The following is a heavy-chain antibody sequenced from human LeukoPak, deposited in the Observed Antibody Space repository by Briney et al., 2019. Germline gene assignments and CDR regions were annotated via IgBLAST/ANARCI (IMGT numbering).Heavy chain of an antibody. Sequence: QSGGSLRLSCAASVFTFSSYAIHWVRQAPGKGLEWVAFVSYDGNNINYADSVKGRFTVSRDISKNTVYLQMSSLRAEDTAVYYCASGQWELHYPFDSWGQGTLVTVSS. CDR2: VSYDGNNI. J-gene: IGHJ4*02. D-gene: IGHD1-26*01. V-gene: IGHV3-30-3*01. CDR3: ASGQWELHYPFDS. CDR1: VFTFSSYA.